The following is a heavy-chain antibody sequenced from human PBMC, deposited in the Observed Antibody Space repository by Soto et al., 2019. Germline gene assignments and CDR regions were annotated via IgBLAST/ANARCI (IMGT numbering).Heavy chain of an antibody. J-gene: IGHJ6*02. D-gene: IGHD3-3*01. CDR2: INHSGST. V-gene: IGHV4-34*01. CDR1: GGSFSGCY. Sequence: PSETLSLTCAVYGGSFSGCYWSWIRQPPGKGLEWMGEINHSGSTNYNPSLKSRVTISVDTSKNQFSLKLSSVTAADTAVYYCARGRTKRSDFFGVVINYYYYGMDVWGQGTTVTVSS. CDR3: ARGRTKRSDFFGVVINYYYYGMDV.